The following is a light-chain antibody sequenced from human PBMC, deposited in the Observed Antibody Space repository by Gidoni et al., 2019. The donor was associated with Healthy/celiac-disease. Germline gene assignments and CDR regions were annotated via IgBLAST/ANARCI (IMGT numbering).Light chain of an antibody. Sequence: DIKMTQSPSSLSASVGDRVTITCRASQSISSYLNWYQQKPGKAPKLLIYAASSLQSGVPSRFSGSGSGTDFTLTISSLQPEDFATYYCQQSYSTPQTFXPXTKVDIK. CDR1: QSISSY. CDR3: QQSYSTPQT. V-gene: IGKV1-39*01. J-gene: IGKJ3*01. CDR2: AAS.